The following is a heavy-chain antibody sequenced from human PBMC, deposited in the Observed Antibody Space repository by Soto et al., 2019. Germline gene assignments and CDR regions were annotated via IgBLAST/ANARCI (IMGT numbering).Heavy chain of an antibody. Sequence: PSETLSLTCAVYGGSFIGYYWSWSRQPPGKGLEWIGEINHSGSTNYNPSLKSRVTISVDTSKNQFSLKLSSVTAADTAVYYCARGRRDFWSGTYYYYGMDVWGQGTTVTVSS. CDR3: ARGRRDFWSGTYYYYGMDV. CDR1: GGSFIGYY. CDR2: INHSGST. D-gene: IGHD3-3*01. J-gene: IGHJ6*02. V-gene: IGHV4-34*01.